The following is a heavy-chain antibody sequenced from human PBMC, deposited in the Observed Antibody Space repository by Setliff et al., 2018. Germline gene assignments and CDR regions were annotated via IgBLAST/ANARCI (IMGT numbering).Heavy chain of an antibody. V-gene: IGHV3-23*01. CDR1: GFTCSNAW. J-gene: IGHJ4*02. CDR2: ISGSGGST. CDR3: AKDRGLRGHNLDY. Sequence: PGGSLRLSCAASGFTCSNAWMSWVRQAPGKGLEWVSAISGSGGSTYYADSVKGRFTISRDNSKNTLYLQMNSLRAEDTAVYYCAKDRGLRGHNLDYWGQGTLVTVSS. D-gene: IGHD3-10*01.